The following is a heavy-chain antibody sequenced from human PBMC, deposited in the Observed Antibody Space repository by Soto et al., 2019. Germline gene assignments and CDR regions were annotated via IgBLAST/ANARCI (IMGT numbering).Heavy chain of an antibody. Sequence: VQLVESGGGLVKPGGSLRLSCAASGLSFSDYSMTWIRQAPGKGPEWVARISRGGGDTEYADTVKGRFTISRDNAKNSLYLQMDSMRAEDTVDYYCTRGGCSTSYYWEFCGQGTLVTVSS. CDR2: ISRGGGDT. D-gene: IGHD3-10*01. CDR1: GLSFSDYS. V-gene: IGHV3-11*06. CDR3: TRGGCSTSYYWEF. J-gene: IGHJ4*02.